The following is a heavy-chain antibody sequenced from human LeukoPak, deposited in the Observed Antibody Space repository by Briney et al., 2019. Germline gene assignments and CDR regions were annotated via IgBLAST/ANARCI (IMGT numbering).Heavy chain of an antibody. CDR3: ARDSLYGDPAERGFDY. CDR2: ISAYNGNT. CDR1: GYTFTSYG. V-gene: IGHV1-18*01. D-gene: IGHD4-17*01. J-gene: IGHJ4*02. Sequence: GASVKVSCKASGYTFTSYGISWVRQAPGQGLEWMGWISAYNGNTNYAQKLQGRVTMTTDTSTSTAYMELRSLRSDDTAVYYCARDSLYGDPAERGFDYWGQGTLVTVSS.